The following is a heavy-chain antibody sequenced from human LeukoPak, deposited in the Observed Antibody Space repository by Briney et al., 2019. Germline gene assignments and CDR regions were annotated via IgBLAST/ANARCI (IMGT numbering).Heavy chain of an antibody. J-gene: IGHJ4*02. D-gene: IGHD6-13*01. CDR3: ARHRIAAAGLDY. Sequence: SETLSLTCTVSGGSISSYYWSWIRQPPGKGLEWIGYIYYSGSTNYNPSLKGRVTISVDTSKNQFSLKLSSVTAADTAVYYCARHRIAAAGLDYWGQGTLVTVSS. CDR2: IYYSGST. CDR1: GGSISSYY. V-gene: IGHV4-59*08.